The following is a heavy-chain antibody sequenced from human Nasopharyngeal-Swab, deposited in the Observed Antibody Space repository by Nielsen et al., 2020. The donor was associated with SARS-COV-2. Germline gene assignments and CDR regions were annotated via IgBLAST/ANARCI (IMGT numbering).Heavy chain of an antibody. Sequence: ASVKVSCKASGYTFTSYGISWVRQAPGQGLEWMGWISAYNGNTNYAQKLQGRVTMTRDTSTSTVYMELSSLRSDDTAVYYCARDREWGSYGDYWGQGTLVTVSS. D-gene: IGHD1-26*01. CDR3: ARDREWGSYGDY. CDR2: ISAYNGNT. CDR1: GYTFTSYG. V-gene: IGHV1-18*01. J-gene: IGHJ4*02.